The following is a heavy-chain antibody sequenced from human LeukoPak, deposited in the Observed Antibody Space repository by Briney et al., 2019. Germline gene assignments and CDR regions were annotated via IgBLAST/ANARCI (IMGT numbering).Heavy chain of an antibody. CDR2: IYYSGST. Sequence: PSETLSLTCTVPGGSIINSRYYWSWIRQPRGKGLEWIGFIYYSGSTNYNPSLKSRVTISVDTSKNQFSLRLSSVTAADTAVYYSARCRDHFDYWGQGTLVTVSS. J-gene: IGHJ4*02. D-gene: IGHD5-24*01. V-gene: IGHV4-61*05. CDR1: GGSIINSRYY. CDR3: ARCRDHFDY.